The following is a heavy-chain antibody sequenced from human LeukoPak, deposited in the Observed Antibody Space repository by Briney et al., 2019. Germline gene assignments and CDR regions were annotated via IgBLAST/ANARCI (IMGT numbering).Heavy chain of an antibody. V-gene: IGHV1-18*01. J-gene: IGHJ4*02. Sequence: ASVKVSCKASGYTFSSYGINWVRQAPGQGLEWMGWISAYNGNTNYAQKYQDRVTMTTDTSTSTAYMELRSLRSDDTAVYYCARDLVLWPFDYWGQGTLVTVSS. CDR2: ISAYNGNT. CDR1: GYTFSSYG. CDR3: ARDLVLWPFDY.